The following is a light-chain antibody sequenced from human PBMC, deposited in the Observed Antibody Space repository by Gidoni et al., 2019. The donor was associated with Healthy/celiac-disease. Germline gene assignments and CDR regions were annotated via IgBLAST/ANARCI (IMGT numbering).Light chain of an antibody. CDR1: QSISSY. CDR2: AAS. CDR3: QQSYSTQT. Sequence: DIQMTQSPSSLSASVGDRVTITCRASQSISSYLNWYQQKPGKAPKLLIYAASRLQSGVPSRFSGSGSGTDFTLTISSLQPEDFATYYGQQSYSTQTFGGGTKVEIK. J-gene: IGKJ4*01. V-gene: IGKV1-39*01.